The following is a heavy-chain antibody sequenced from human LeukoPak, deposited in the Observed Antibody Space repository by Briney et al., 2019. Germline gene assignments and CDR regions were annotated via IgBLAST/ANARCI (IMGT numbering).Heavy chain of an antibody. V-gene: IGHV3-53*01. Sequence: PGGSLRLSCAASGFTVSSNYMSWVRQAPGKGLEWVSVIYSGGSTYYADSVKGRFTISRDNSKNTLYLQMNSLRAEDTAVYYCAREVGDYYFDYWGQGTLVTASS. CDR1: GFTVSSNY. CDR2: IYSGGST. CDR3: AREVGDYYFDY. J-gene: IGHJ4*02. D-gene: IGHD3-10*01.